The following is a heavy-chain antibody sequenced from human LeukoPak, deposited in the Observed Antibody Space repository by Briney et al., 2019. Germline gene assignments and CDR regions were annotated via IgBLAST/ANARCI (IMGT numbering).Heavy chain of an antibody. V-gene: IGHV3-74*01. J-gene: IGHJ5*02. CDR1: GFTFSSYW. CDR2: INSDGSST. D-gene: IGHD3-3*01. CDR3: AKGKRGYYDFWSGPMEYNWFDP. Sequence: GGSLRLSCAASGFTFSSYWMHWVRQAPGKGLVWVSRINSDGSSTSYADSVKGRFTISRDNAKNTLYLQMNSLRAEDTALYYCAKGKRGYYDFWSGPMEYNWFDPWGQGTLVTVSS.